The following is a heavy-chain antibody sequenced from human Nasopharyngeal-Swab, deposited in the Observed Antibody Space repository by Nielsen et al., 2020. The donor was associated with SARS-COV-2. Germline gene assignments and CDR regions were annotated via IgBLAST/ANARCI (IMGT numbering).Heavy chain of an antibody. J-gene: IGHJ4*02. V-gene: IGHV3-13*01. CDR2: IATAGDT. CDR3: ARGGPWDIVVVVAAHDY. D-gene: IGHD2-15*01. CDR1: GFTFSSYD. Sequence: GESLKISCAASGFTFSSYDMHWVRQVTGKGLEWVSAIATAGDTYYAGSVKGRFTISRENAKNSLYLQMNRLRAEDTAVYYCARGGPWDIVVVVAAHDYWGQGTLVTVSS.